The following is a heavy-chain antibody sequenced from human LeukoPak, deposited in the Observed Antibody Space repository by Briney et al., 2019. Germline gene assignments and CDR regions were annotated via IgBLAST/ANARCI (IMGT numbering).Heavy chain of an antibody. CDR3: ARVGSSSWYDYFDY. D-gene: IGHD6-13*01. CDR1: GYTFTSYG. V-gene: IGHV1-18*01. J-gene: IGHJ4*02. Sequence: GASVKVSCKASGYTFTSYGISWVRQAPGQGLEWMGWISAYNGNTNYAQKFQGRVTITRDTSASTAYMELSSLRSEDTAVYYCARVGSSSWYDYFDYWGQGTLVTVSS. CDR2: ISAYNGNT.